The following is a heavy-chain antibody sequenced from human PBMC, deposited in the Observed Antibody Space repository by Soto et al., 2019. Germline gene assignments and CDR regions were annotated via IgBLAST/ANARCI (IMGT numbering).Heavy chain of an antibody. D-gene: IGHD2-15*01. Sequence: ASVKVSCKASGGTFSSYAISWVRQAPGQGLEWMGGIIPIFGTANYAQKFQGRVTITADKSTSTDYMELSSLRSEDTAVYYCASMVVAANGNRFDPWGQGALVTVSS. CDR2: IIPIFGTA. CDR1: GGTFSSYA. J-gene: IGHJ5*02. V-gene: IGHV1-69*06. CDR3: ASMVVAANGNRFDP.